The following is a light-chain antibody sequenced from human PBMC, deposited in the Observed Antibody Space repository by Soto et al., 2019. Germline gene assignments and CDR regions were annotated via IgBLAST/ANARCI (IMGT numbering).Light chain of an antibody. CDR3: QQYGSSIT. CDR2: GTS. Sequence: EIAITQSPSTLSVSPGERGTLSCRASQSVSSNLAWYQQKPGQAPKLLIYGTSSRATGIPDRFSGSGSGTDFTLTISRLEPEDFAVFYCQQYGSSITFGQGTRLEIK. CDR1: QSVSSN. V-gene: IGKV3-20*01. J-gene: IGKJ5*01.